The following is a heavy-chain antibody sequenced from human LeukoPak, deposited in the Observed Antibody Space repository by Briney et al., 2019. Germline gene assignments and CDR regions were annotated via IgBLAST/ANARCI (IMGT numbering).Heavy chain of an antibody. D-gene: IGHD4-17*01. J-gene: IGHJ4*02. Sequence: GSLRLSCAASGFTFSSYAMHWVRQAPGKGLEWVAVISYDGSNKYYADSVKGRFTISRDNSKNTLYLQMNSLRAEDTAVYYCAREKPKGDYVMDYWGQGTLVTVSS. CDR1: GFTFSSYA. CDR2: ISYDGSNK. V-gene: IGHV3-30*04. CDR3: AREKPKGDYVMDY.